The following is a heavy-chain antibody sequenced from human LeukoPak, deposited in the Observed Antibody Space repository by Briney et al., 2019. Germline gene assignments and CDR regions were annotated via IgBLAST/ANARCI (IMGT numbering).Heavy chain of an antibody. D-gene: IGHD1-26*01. CDR3: AKDLSVFQWDPLPRDY. CDR1: GFIFSSYA. V-gene: IGHV3-23*01. Sequence: GGSLRLSCAASGFIFSSYAMSWVRQAPGKGLEWVSAISGSGGSTYYADSVKGRFTISRDNSKNTLYLQMNSLRAEDTAVYYCAKDLSVFQWDPLPRDYWGQGTLVTVSS. J-gene: IGHJ4*02. CDR2: ISGSGGST.